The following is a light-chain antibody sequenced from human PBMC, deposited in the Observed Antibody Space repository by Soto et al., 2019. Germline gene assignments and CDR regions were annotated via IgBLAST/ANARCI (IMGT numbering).Light chain of an antibody. Sequence: EIVMTQSPATLSVSPGERATLSCRASQSVSSNLAWYQQKPGQAPRLLIYGASTRDTGIPARCSASGSGTEFTLTISSLQSEDFAVYYCQQYNNWPLTFGGGTKVEIK. J-gene: IGKJ4*01. CDR3: QQYNNWPLT. CDR1: QSVSSN. CDR2: GAS. V-gene: IGKV3-15*01.